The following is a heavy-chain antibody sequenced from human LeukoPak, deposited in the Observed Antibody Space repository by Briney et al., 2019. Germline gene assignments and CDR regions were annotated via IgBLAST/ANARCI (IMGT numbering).Heavy chain of an antibody. D-gene: IGHD6-19*01. CDR2: IYYSGST. J-gene: IGHJ4*02. CDR1: GGSISSYY. CDR3: ARDRGGWYAYFDY. V-gene: IGHV4-59*01. Sequence: SETLSLTCTVSGGSISSYYWSWVRQPPGKGLEWVGYIYYSGSTNYNPSLKSRVTISVDTSKTQFSLKLSSVTAADTAVYYCARDRGGWYAYFDYWGQGTLVTVSS.